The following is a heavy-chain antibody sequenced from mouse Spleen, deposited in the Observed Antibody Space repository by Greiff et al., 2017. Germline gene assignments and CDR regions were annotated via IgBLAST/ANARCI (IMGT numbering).Heavy chain of an antibody. V-gene: IGHV1-52*01. Sequence: VQLQQPGAELVRPGSSVKLSCKASGYTFTSYWMHWVKQRPIQGLEWIGNIDPSDSETHYNQKFKDKATLTVDKSSSTAYMQLSSLTSEDSAVYYCARDGGTGYFDVWGTGTTVTVSS. CDR2: IDPSDSET. CDR1: GYTFTSYW. D-gene: IGHD4-1*01. CDR3: ARDGGTGYFDV. J-gene: IGHJ1*03.